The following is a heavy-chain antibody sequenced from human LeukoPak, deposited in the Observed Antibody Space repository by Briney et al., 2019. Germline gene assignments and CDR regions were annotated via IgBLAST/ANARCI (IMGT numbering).Heavy chain of an antibody. D-gene: IGHD1-1*01. CDR2: ISGSSGYT. CDR3: ARGTGTTAYFDY. V-gene: IGHV3-11*06. Sequence: PGGCLRLSCAASGFTFSDYYMSWVRQAPGKGLEWVSYISGSSGYTKYADSVKGRFTISRDNAKNSLYLQVNSLRAEDTAVYYCARGTGTTAYFDYWGQGTPHTVSS. CDR1: GFTFSDYY. J-gene: IGHJ4*02.